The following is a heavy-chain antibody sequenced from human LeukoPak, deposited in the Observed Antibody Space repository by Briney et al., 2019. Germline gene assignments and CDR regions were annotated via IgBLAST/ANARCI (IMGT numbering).Heavy chain of an antibody. CDR1: GGSISSYY. D-gene: IGHD6-19*01. CDR3: ARGGYGGGWSSLNFDY. J-gene: IGHJ4*02. Sequence: EPSETLSLTCTVSGGSISSYYWSWIRQPPGKGLEWIGYIYYSGSTNYNPSLKSRVTISVDTSKNQFSLKLSSVTAADTAVYYCARGGYGGGWSSLNFDYWGQGTLVTVSS. V-gene: IGHV4-59*01. CDR2: IYYSGST.